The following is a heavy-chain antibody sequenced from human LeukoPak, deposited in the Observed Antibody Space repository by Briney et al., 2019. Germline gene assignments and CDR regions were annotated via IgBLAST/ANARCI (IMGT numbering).Heavy chain of an antibody. V-gene: IGHV1-2*02. CDR1: GYTFTGYY. Sequence: GASVKVSCKASGYTFTGYYMHWVRQAPGQGLEWMGWINPNSGGTNYAQKLQGRVTMTRDTSISTAYMELSRLRSDDTAVYYCARARTTGTTDDAFDIWGQGTMVTVSS. CDR2: INPNSGGT. J-gene: IGHJ3*02. D-gene: IGHD1-1*01. CDR3: ARARTTGTTDDAFDI.